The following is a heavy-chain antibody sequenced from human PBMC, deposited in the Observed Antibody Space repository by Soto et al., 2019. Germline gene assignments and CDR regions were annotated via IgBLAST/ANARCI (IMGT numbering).Heavy chain of an antibody. CDR1: GFTFSSYA. CDR3: AKTGGDGDYYYYGMDV. D-gene: IGHD2-21*02. Sequence: EVQLLESGGGLVQPGGSLRLSCAASGFTFSSYAMSWVRQAPGKGLEWVSASSGSGGSTYYADSVKGRFTISRDNSKNTLYLQMNSLRAEDTAVYYCAKTGGDGDYYYYGMDVWGQGTTVTVSS. CDR2: SSGSGGST. J-gene: IGHJ6*02. V-gene: IGHV3-23*01.